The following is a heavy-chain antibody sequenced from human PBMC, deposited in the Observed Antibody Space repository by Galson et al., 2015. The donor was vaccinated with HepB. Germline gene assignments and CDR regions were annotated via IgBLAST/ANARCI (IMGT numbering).Heavy chain of an antibody. CDR1: GYTFTSYV. D-gene: IGHD3-3*01. CDR3: AREEWFGISSRAFDI. Sequence: SVKVSCKASGYTFTSYVMNWVRQAPGQGLECMGWINTNTGNPTYAQGFTGRFVFSLDTSVSTAYLQISSLKAEDTAVYYCAREEWFGISSRAFDIWGQGTMVTVSS. CDR2: INTNTGNP. V-gene: IGHV7-4-1*02. J-gene: IGHJ3*02.